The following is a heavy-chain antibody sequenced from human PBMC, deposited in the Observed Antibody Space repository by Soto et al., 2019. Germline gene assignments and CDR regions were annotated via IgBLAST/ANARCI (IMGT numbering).Heavy chain of an antibody. J-gene: IGHJ5*02. CDR1: GYSISSSNW. V-gene: IGHV4-28*01. Sequence: SETLSLTCAVSGYSISSSNWWGWIRQPPGKGLGWIGYIYYSGSTYYNPSLKSRVTMSVDTSKNQFSLKLSSVTAVDTAVYYCARNWPDSNGYWVHPGWFDPWSQGTLVTVSS. D-gene: IGHD3-22*01. CDR3: ARNWPDSNGYWVHPGWFDP. CDR2: IYYSGST.